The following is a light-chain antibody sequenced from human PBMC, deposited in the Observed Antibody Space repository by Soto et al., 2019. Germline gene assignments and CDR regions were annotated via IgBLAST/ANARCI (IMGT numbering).Light chain of an antibody. CDR1: IGDVGSYNL. V-gene: IGLV2-23*02. CDR3: CSYAGSGTYV. J-gene: IGLJ1*01. Sequence: THPDSVHASRRQSSTMSCNGTIGDVGSYNLVSWYQQHPGQAPKLLIFEVSKRPSGVSNRFSGSKSGNTASLTISGLQAEDESEYYCCSYAGSGTYVFGSGTKVTVL. CDR2: EVS.